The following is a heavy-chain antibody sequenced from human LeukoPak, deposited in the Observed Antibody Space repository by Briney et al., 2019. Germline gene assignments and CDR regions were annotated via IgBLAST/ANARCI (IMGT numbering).Heavy chain of an antibody. CDR2: ISWNSGSI. CDR3: AREVAPGLYYGSGTNLNWFAP. CDR1: GFTFDDYA. Sequence: GGSLRLSCAASGFTFDDYAMHWVRQAPGKGLEWVSGISWNSGSIGYADSVKGRFTISRDNAKNSLYLQMNSLRAEDTAVYYCAREVAPGLYYGSGTNLNWFAPWGQGTLVTVSS. J-gene: IGHJ5*02. D-gene: IGHD3-10*01. V-gene: IGHV3-9*01.